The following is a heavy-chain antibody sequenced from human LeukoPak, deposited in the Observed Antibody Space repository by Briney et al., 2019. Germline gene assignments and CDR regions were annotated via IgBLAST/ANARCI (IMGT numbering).Heavy chain of an antibody. D-gene: IGHD2-2*01. V-gene: IGHV1-18*04. CDR2: ISTYNGNT. CDR3: ARDLEHCRNIICSNAAY. Sequence: VASVKVSCKGSGDNFDGYGVNWVRQAPGQGLEWVGWISTYNGNTFYAQKFEGRVSMTTDTSTNTVYMDLRSLRSDDTAVYYCARDLEHCRNIICSNAAYWGQGTLVTVSS. CDR1: GDNFDGYG. J-gene: IGHJ4*02.